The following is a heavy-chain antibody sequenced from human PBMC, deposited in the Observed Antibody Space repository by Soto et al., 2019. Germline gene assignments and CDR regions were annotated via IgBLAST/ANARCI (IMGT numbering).Heavy chain of an antibody. Sequence: SQTLSLTCAISGDSVSSNSAAWNWIRQSPSRGLEWLGRTYYRSKWYNDYAVSVKSRITINPDTSKNQFSLQLNSVTPEDTAVYYCARDPHQGTWSGSYYYYYGMDVWGQGTTVTVS. V-gene: IGHV6-1*01. CDR3: ARDPHQGTWSGSYYYYYGMDV. CDR2: TYYRSKWYN. CDR1: GDSVSSNSAA. J-gene: IGHJ6*02. D-gene: IGHD3-3*01.